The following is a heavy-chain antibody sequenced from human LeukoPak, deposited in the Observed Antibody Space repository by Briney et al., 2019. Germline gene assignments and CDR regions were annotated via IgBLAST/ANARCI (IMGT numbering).Heavy chain of an antibody. Sequence: EPSQTLSLTCTVSGGSISSGGYYWSWIRQHPGKGLEWIGYIYYSGSTYYNPSLKSRVTISVDTSKNQFSLKLSSVTAADTAVYYCARASGFWSGYSGFDYWGQGTLVTVSS. CDR1: GGSISSGGYY. CDR2: IYYSGST. CDR3: ARASGFWSGYSGFDY. D-gene: IGHD3-3*01. J-gene: IGHJ4*02. V-gene: IGHV4-31*03.